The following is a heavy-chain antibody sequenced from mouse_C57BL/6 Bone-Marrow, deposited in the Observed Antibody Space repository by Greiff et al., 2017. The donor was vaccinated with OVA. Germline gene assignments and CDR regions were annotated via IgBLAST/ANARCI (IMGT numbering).Heavy chain of an antibody. CDR1: GYTFTSYG. Sequence: VQLQQSGPDLATPAASLNLSCKASGYTFTSYGISWVNQTPGQGLEWIGEIYPRSGNTYYNEKFKGKATLTADNYSSTAYMELRSLTSEDSGVYCCGRWRVQCGYWGKGARVTVS. CDR2: IYPRSGNT. J-gene: IGHJ3*01. D-gene: IGHD6-1*01. CDR3: GRWRVQCGY. V-gene: IGHV1-81*01.